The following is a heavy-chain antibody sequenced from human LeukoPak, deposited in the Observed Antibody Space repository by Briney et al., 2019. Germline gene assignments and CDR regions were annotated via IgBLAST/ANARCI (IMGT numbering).Heavy chain of an antibody. CDR1: GYTFTSYG. CDR3: ARVLRYSSGWYFGY. J-gene: IGHJ4*02. Sequence: ASVKVSCKASGYTFTSYGVSWVRQAPGQGLEWMGWISAYNGNTNYAQKLQGRVTMTTDTSTSTAYMELRSLRSDDTAVYYCARVLRYSSGWYFGYWGQGTLVTVSS. D-gene: IGHD6-19*01. CDR2: ISAYNGNT. V-gene: IGHV1-18*01.